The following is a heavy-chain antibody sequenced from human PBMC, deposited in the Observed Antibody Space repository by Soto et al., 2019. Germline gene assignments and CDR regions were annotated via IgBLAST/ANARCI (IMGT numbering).Heavy chain of an antibody. D-gene: IGHD3-22*01. V-gene: IGHV1-69*06. CDR3: ARGTTYYYDSSGYLYYFDY. Sequence: SVKVSCKASGGTFSSHAISWVRQAPGQGLEWMGGIIPIFGTANYAQKFQGRVTITADKSTSTAYMELSSLRSEDTAVYYCARGTTYYYDSSGYLYYFDYWGQGTLVTVSS. CDR1: GGTFSSHA. J-gene: IGHJ4*02. CDR2: IIPIFGTA.